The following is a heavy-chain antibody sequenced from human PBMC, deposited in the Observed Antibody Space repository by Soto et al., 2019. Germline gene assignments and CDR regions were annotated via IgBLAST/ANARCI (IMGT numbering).Heavy chain of an antibody. D-gene: IGHD3-16*02. V-gene: IGHV4-34*01. Sequence: QVQLQQWGAGLLKPSETLSLTCAVYGGSFSGYYWSWIRQPPGKGLEWIGEINHSGSTNYNPSLKSRVTISVDTSKNQSSLKLGSVTAADTAVYYCARGFDYVWGSYRYTYRFAYWGQGTLVTVSS. J-gene: IGHJ4*02. CDR2: INHSGST. CDR3: ARGFDYVWGSYRYTYRFAY. CDR1: GGSFSGYY.